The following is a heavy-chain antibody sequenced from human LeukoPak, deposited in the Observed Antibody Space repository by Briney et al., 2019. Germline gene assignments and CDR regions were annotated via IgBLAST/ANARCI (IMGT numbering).Heavy chain of an antibody. J-gene: IGHJ4*02. Sequence: PGGSLRLSCAASGFTFSSYAMSWVRQAPGKGLEWVSAISDSGGSTYYADSVKGRFTISRDNSKNTLYLQMNSLRAEDTAVYYCAKDGTGYGDYARNYYFDYWGQGTLVTVSS. CDR1: GFTFSSYA. CDR2: ISDSGGST. D-gene: IGHD4-17*01. CDR3: AKDGTGYGDYARNYYFDY. V-gene: IGHV3-23*01.